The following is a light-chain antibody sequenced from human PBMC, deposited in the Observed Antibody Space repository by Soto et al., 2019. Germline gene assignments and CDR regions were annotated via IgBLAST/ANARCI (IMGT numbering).Light chain of an antibody. CDR1: QTISSW. Sequence: DIQMTQSPSTLSGSVGDRVTITCRASQTISSWLAWYQQKPGKAPKLLIYKASTLKRGVPSRFSGSGSGTEFPLTIGSLLPDDFATYYCQHYNSYSEAFGQGTKVELK. CDR3: QHYNSYSEA. V-gene: IGKV1-5*03. CDR2: KAS. J-gene: IGKJ1*01.